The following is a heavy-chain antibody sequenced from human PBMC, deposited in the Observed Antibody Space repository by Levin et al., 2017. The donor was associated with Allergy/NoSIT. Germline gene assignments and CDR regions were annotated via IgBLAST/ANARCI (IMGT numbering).Heavy chain of an antibody. CDR2: IYYSGST. CDR1: GGSISSSGYY. CDR3: SAATGKLLNMDV. V-gene: IGHV4-39*01. D-gene: IGHD6-13*01. Sequence: GSLRLSCTVSGGSISSSGYYWGWIRQPPGKGLEWIGSIYYSGSTYYNPSLKSRVIISVDTSKNQLSLKLSSVTAADTAVYYCSAATGKLLNMDVWGKGTTVTVSS. J-gene: IGHJ6*03.